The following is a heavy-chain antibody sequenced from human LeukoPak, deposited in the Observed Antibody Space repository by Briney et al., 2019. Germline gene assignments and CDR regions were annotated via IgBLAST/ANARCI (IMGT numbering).Heavy chain of an antibody. D-gene: IGHD1-26*01. CDR3: ARAPPDYSGSYPFDY. CDR1: GFTFSSYA. V-gene: IGHV3-53*01. CDR2: IYSGGST. Sequence: GGSLRLSCAASGFTFSSYAMTWVRQAPGKGLEWVSVIYSGGSTYYADSVKGRFTISRDNSKNTLYLQMNSLRAEDTAVYYCARAPPDYSGSYPFDYWGQGTLVTVSS. J-gene: IGHJ4*02.